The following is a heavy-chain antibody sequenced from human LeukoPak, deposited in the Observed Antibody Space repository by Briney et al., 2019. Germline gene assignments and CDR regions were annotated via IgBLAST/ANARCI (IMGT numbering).Heavy chain of an antibody. CDR1: GFTLSNYG. V-gene: IGHV3-30*02. Sequence: PGGSLRLSCVASGFTLSNYGIHWVRQDPEKGMEWVAFIEHDRCFSHYPESVNCRFSLSRDHSKTAVSLQMNSLRAGDTALYYCVKDGAPGRPGAGPGFWGQGTLVTVSS. CDR2: IEHDRCFS. D-gene: IGHD6-13*01. J-gene: IGHJ4*02. CDR3: VKDGAPGRPGAGPGF.